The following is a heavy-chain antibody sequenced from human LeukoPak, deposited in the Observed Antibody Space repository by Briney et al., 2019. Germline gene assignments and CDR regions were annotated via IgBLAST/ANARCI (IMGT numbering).Heavy chain of an antibody. CDR3: ATDRGWRTSGYYLYYFEY. J-gene: IGHJ4*02. D-gene: IGHD3-3*01. CDR1: GFIFTSYF. V-gene: IGHV3-7*01. Sequence: PGGSLRLSCAASGFIFTSYFMSWVRQAPGKGLEWVASIKHDGSEKYYVDSVRGRFTISRDNTMNSLYLQMSSLRAEDTAVYYCATDRGWRTSGYYLYYFEYWGQGTLVTYSS. CDR2: IKHDGSEK.